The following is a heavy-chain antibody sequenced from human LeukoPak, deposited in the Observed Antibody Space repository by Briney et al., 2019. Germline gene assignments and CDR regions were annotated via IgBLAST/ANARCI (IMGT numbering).Heavy chain of an antibody. D-gene: IGHD6-19*01. Sequence: GGSLRLSCAASGFTFSSYAMSWVRQAPGKGLVWVSRINTDGSSTTYADSVKGRFTISRDNAKNSLYLQMNSLRAEDTAVYYCARDQRYSSGWYDGDYWGQGTLVTVSS. CDR2: INTDGSST. V-gene: IGHV3-74*01. CDR1: GFTFSSYA. CDR3: ARDQRYSSGWYDGDY. J-gene: IGHJ4*02.